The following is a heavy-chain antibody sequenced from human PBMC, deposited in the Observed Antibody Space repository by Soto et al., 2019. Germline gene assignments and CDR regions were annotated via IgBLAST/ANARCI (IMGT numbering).Heavy chain of an antibody. CDR2: IWYDGSNK. CDR3: ARVKNARGYYFDY. Sequence: GGSLRLCCGASGFTCSSYGMHWVRQGPGKGLEWVPVIWYDGSNKYYADSLKGRFTISRDNSKNTLYLQMNSLRDEDTAVYYCARVKNARGYYFDYWGQGTLVTVSS. CDR1: GFTCSSYG. J-gene: IGHJ4*02. V-gene: IGHV3-33*08.